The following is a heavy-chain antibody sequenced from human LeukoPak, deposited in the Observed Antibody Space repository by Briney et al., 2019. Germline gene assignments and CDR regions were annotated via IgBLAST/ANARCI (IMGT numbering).Heavy chain of an antibody. CDR3: ARTAYGARFDY. J-gene: IGHJ4*02. Sequence: SETLRLSCNVSGDSISHNYWSWIRQPPGEGLEWIGYVYYSGSTKYNPSLKTRVTISVDTSKNQISLNLRTVIAADTAVDYCARTAYGARFDYWGQGTLVTVSS. CDR1: GDSISHNY. CDR2: VYYSGST. V-gene: IGHV4-59*01. D-gene: IGHD2-21*02.